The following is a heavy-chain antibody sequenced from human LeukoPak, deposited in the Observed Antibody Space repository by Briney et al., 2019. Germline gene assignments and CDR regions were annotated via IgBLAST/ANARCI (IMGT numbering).Heavy chain of an antibody. Sequence: SETLSLTRTVSGGSISSSSYYWGWIRQPPGKGLEWIGSIYYSGSTYYNPSLKSRVTISVDTSKNQFSLKLSSVTAADTAVYYCARDEGSLRYFDWLSSYFDYWGQGTLVTVSS. J-gene: IGHJ4*02. CDR1: GGSISSSSYY. CDR2: IYYSGST. V-gene: IGHV4-39*07. CDR3: ARDEGSLRYFDWLSSYFDY. D-gene: IGHD3-9*01.